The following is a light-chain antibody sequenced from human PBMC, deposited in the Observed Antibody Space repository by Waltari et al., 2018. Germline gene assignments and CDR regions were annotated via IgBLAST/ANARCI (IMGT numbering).Light chain of an antibody. Sequence: QSALTQPAPVSGTPGPSITISCSGTTSDVGSYDLVPWYQQHPGEAPKLLICEVFKRPPDTSSRFSGAKSGSTASLTISGLQPEDEADYYCCSYAGRGTYVFGSGTKVTVL. V-gene: IGLV2-23*02. CDR1: TSDVGSYDL. CDR2: EVF. CDR3: CSYAGRGTYV. J-gene: IGLJ1*01.